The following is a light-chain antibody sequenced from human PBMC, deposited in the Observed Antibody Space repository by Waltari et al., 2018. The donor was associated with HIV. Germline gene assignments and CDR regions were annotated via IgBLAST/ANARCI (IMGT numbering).Light chain of an antibody. CDR3: QSTDTSGTYWV. V-gene: IGLV3-25*03. Sequence: SYELTQPPSVSVSPGQTARITCSGDALSKQYAYWYQQKPGQAPVLMIYKDSERPSGRPERFSGSSSGKTVTLTISGVQAEDEADYYCQSTDTSGTYWVFGGGTKLTVL. J-gene: IGLJ3*02. CDR2: KDS. CDR1: ALSKQY.